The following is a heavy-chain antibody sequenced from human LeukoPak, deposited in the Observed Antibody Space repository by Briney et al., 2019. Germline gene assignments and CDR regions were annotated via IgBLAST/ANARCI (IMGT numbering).Heavy chain of an antibody. D-gene: IGHD5-24*01. CDR1: GFTFTNYA. CDR3: ARDRGGEMATRNDAFDI. CDR2: ISGSGGTT. Sequence: PGGSLRLSCAASGFTFTNYAMSWVRQAPGKGLEWVSSISGSGGTTYYADSVKGRFTISRDNSKNTLYLQMNSLRAEDTAVYYCARDRGGEMATRNDAFDIWGQGTMVTVSS. V-gene: IGHV3-23*01. J-gene: IGHJ3*02.